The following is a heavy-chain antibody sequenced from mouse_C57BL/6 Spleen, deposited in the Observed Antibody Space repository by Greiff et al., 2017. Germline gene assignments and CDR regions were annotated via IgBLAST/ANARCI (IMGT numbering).Heavy chain of an antibody. CDR3: AREGLLRAWFAY. J-gene: IGHJ3*01. V-gene: IGHV5-4*01. Sequence: DVMLVESGGGLVKPGGSLKLSCAASGFTFSSYAMSWVRQTPEKRLEWVATISDGGSYTYYPDNVKGRFTISRDNAKNNLYLQMSHLKSEDTAMYYCAREGLLRAWFAYWGQGTLVTVSA. CDR2: ISDGGSYT. CDR1: GFTFSSYA. D-gene: IGHD1-1*01.